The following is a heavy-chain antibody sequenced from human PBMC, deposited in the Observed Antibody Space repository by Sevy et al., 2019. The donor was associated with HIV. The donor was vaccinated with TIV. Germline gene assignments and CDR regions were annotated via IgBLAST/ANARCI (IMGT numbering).Heavy chain of an antibody. V-gene: IGHV3-33*01. CDR1: GFSFSSYG. J-gene: IGHJ6*02. CDR2: IWFDGSNE. CDR3: AREKSSGYYDFLYGMDV. Sequence: GGSLRLSCAASGFSFSSYGMHWVRQAPGKGLEWLAVIWFDGSNEYYADSVKGRFTISRDIAKNTLYLQMNSLRAEDTAVYYCAREKSSGYYDFLYGMDVWGQGTTVTVSS. D-gene: IGHD3-3*01.